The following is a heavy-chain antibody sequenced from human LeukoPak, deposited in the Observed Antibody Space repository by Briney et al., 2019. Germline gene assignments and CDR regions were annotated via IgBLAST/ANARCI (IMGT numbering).Heavy chain of an antibody. J-gene: IGHJ6*02. CDR1: GGSISSGGYY. Sequence: PSQTLSLTCTVSGGSISSGGYYWSWIRQHPGKGLEWIGYIYYSGSTYYNPSLKSRVTISVDTSKNQFSLKLSSVTAADTAVYYCARGSPGPTRSSTSRGYYYGMDVWGQGTTVTVSS. V-gene: IGHV4-31*03. CDR2: IYYSGST. D-gene: IGHD2-2*01. CDR3: ARGSPGPTRSSTSRGYYYGMDV.